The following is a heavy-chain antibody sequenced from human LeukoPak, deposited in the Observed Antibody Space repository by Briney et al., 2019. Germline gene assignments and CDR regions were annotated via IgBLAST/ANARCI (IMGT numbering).Heavy chain of an antibody. J-gene: IGHJ4*02. V-gene: IGHV3-53*01. Sequence: GGFLRLSCAASGFTASINYMSWVRQAPGEGLEWVSVIYTTAKAFYADSVKGRFSISRDNSKNTVYLQMNSLRAEDTAVYYCAKVSPTGRAFDCWGQGTLVTVSS. CDR2: IYTTAKA. CDR1: GFTASINY. CDR3: AKVSPTGRAFDC. D-gene: IGHD1-1*01.